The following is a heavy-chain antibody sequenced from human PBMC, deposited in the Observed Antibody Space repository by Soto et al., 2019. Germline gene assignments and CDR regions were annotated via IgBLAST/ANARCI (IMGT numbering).Heavy chain of an antibody. V-gene: IGHV1-2*04. Sequence: ASVKVSCKASGYTFTGYYMHWVRQAPGQGLEWMGWINPNSGGTNYAQKFQGWVTMTRDTSTSTAYMELSRLRSDDTAVYYCARAQRGDILTGYYAQLGMHVWGQGTTVTVS. CDR3: ARAQRGDILTGYYAQLGMHV. CDR2: INPNSGGT. J-gene: IGHJ6*02. D-gene: IGHD3-9*01. CDR1: GYTFTGYY.